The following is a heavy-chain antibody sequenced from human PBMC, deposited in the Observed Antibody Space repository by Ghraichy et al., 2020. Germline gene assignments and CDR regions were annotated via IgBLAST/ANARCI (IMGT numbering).Heavy chain of an antibody. J-gene: IGHJ3*01. Sequence: GGSLRLSCVASGFTFTTYTINWVRQAPGKGLEWVSGISGTGFDTFYADCGKGRFTISRDNSRNTVHLQMNSLRAEDTAIYYCAKGWGDCSGDTCITDAFDFWGQGTLVSVSS. V-gene: IGHV3-23*01. CDR2: ISGTGFDT. D-gene: IGHD2-15*01. CDR1: GFTFTTYT. CDR3: AKGWGDCSGDTCITDAFDF.